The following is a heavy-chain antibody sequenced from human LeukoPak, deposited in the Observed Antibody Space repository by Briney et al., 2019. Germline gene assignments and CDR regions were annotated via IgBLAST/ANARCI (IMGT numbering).Heavy chain of an antibody. CDR1: GYSFTSYG. CDR2: ISAYNGNT. Sequence: GESLKISCKGSGYSFTSYGISWVRQAPGQGLEWMGWISAYNGNTNYAQKLQGRVTMTTDTSTSTAYMELRSLRSDDTAVYYCARDGGSSWLYSTAFDYWGQGTLVTVSS. D-gene: IGHD6-13*01. J-gene: IGHJ4*02. V-gene: IGHV1-18*01. CDR3: ARDGGSSWLYSTAFDY.